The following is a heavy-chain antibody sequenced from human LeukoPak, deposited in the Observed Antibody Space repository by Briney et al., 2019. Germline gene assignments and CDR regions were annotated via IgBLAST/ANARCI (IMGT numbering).Heavy chain of an antibody. V-gene: IGHV4-59*01. CDR1: GGSISSYY. J-gene: IGHJ6*02. D-gene: IGHD1-1*01. CDR3: ARVGGTNYYYYGMDV. Sequence: ETLSLTCTVSGGSISSYYWSWIRQPPGKGLEWIGYIYDSGSTNYNPSLKSRVTISVDTSKNQFTLKLSSVTAADTAVYYCARVGGTNYYYYGMDVWGQGTTVTVSS. CDR2: IYDSGST.